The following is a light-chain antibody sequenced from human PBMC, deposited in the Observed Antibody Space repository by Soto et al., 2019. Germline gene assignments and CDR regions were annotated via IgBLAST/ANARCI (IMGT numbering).Light chain of an antibody. CDR2: DAS. CDR3: QQRGHWPS. CDR1: QSLDNY. V-gene: IGKV3-11*01. J-gene: IGKJ4*01. Sequence: EIVLTQSPATLSLSPGERATLSCRASQSLDNYLAWYQHKPGQAPRLLIYDASTRATDIPPRFSGSGSGTDFTLTISSLEPEDVAVYYCQQRGHWPSFGGGTKVEIK.